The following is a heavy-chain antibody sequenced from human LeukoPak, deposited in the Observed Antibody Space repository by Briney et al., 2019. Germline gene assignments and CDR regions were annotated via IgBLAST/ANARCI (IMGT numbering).Heavy chain of an antibody. J-gene: IGHJ4*02. CDR3: ARLRYFDWLLKAVFDY. CDR2: ISAYNGNT. D-gene: IGHD3-9*01. V-gene: IGHV1-18*01. Sequence: ASVKVSCKASGYTFTSYGISWVRQAPGQGLEWMGWISAYNGNTNYAQKLQGRVTMTTDTSTSTAYMELRSLRSGDTAVYSCARLRYFDWLLKAVFDYWGQGTLVTVSS. CDR1: GYTFTSYG.